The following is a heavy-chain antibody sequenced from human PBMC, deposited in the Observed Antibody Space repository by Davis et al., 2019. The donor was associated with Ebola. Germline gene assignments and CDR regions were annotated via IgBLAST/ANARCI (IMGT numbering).Heavy chain of an antibody. V-gene: IGHV3-30-3*01. CDR1: GFTFSSYA. D-gene: IGHD2-21*01. CDR3: ARECFPDSIVVVIATMYYYGMDV. Sequence: PSETLSLTCAASGFTFSSYAMHWVRQAPGKGLEWVAVISYDGSNKYYADSVKGRFTISRDNSKNTLYLQMNSLRAEDTAVYYCARECFPDSIVVVIATMYYYGMDVWGQGTTVTVSS. CDR2: ISYDGSNK. J-gene: IGHJ6*02.